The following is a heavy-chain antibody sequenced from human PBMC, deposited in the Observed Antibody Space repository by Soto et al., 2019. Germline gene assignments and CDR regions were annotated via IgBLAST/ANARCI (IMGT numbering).Heavy chain of an antibody. CDR1: GGSISSYY. CDR3: ARASAEQLVPPFDY. V-gene: IGHV4-59*01. CDR2: IYYSGST. Sequence: PSETLSLTCTVSGGSISSYYWSWIRQPPGKGLEWIGYIYYSGSTNYNPSLKSRVTISVDTSKNQFSLKLSSVTAADTAVYYCARASAEQLVPPFDYWGQGTLVTVS. J-gene: IGHJ4*02. D-gene: IGHD6-13*01.